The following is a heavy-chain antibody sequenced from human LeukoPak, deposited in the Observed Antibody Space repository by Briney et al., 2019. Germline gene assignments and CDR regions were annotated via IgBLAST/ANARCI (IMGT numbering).Heavy chain of an antibody. V-gene: IGHV3-30-3*01. CDR3: AKDFLRYYDSSGQEY. D-gene: IGHD3-22*01. CDR1: GFTFSSYA. CDR2: ISYDGSNK. J-gene: IGHJ4*02. Sequence: PGGSLRLSCAASGFTFSSYAMHWVRQAPGKGLEWVAVISYDGSNKYYADSVKGRFTISRDNSKNSLYLQMNSLRAEDTALYYCAKDFLRYYDSSGQEYWGQGTLVTVSS.